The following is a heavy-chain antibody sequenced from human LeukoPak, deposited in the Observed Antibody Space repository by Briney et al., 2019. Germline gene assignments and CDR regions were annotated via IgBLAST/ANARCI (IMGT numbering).Heavy chain of an antibody. J-gene: IGHJ3*02. Sequence: GGSLRLSCAASGFTFSSYAMSWVRQAPGKGLEWVSAISGSGGSTYYADSVKGRFTISRDNSKNTLYLQMNSLRAEDTAVYYCASSAIYGIVVVPAARVPGLRGAFDIWGQGTMVTVSS. CDR2: ISGSGGST. D-gene: IGHD2-2*01. CDR3: ASSAIYGIVVVPAARVPGLRGAFDI. CDR1: GFTFSSYA. V-gene: IGHV3-23*01.